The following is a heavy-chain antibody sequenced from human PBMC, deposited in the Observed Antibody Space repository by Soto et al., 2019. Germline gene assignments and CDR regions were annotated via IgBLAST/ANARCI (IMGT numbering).Heavy chain of an antibody. J-gene: IGHJ5*02. CDR1: GFSLSTSGVG. CDR3: AHRRPGIVVVPAAINWFDP. Sequence: KESGPTLVKPTQTLTLTCTFSGFSLSTSGVGVGWIHQPPGKALEWLALIYWNDDKRYSPSLKSRLTITKDTSKNQVVLTMTNMDPVDTATYYCAHRRPGIVVVPAAINWFDPWGQGTLVTVSS. CDR2: IYWNDDK. D-gene: IGHD2-2*01. V-gene: IGHV2-5*01.